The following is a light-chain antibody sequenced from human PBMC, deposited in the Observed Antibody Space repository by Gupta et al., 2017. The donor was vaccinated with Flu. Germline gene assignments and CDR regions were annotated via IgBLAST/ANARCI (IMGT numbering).Light chain of an antibody. V-gene: IGLV2-8*01. J-gene: IGLJ3*02. CDR1: NSDIGGYDY. CDR3: SSYAGYNTLGL. Sequence: QSALTQPPSASGSPGQSVTISCTGTNSDIGGYDYVSWYQHHPGKAPKLIIFEVSKRPSGVPDRFSGSKSGNTASLTVSGLQAEDEANYYCSSYAGYNTLGLFGGGTKLTVL. CDR2: EVS.